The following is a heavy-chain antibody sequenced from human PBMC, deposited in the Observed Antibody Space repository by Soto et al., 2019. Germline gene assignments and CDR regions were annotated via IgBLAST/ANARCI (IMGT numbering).Heavy chain of an antibody. CDR1: GRPISSSRCH. D-gene: IGHD1-26*01. V-gene: IGHV4-39*01. CDR3: ASHGITGSYYDAFDI. CDR2: IKYSGTT. Sequence: PADALSLNCTLSGRPISSSRCHRGWIRHPPGKGLEWIASIKYSGTTFYNPSLKSRVTLSVDTSKNQFALKLSSVTAAETAVYYCASHGITGSYYDAFDIWGQGTMVT. J-gene: IGHJ3*02.